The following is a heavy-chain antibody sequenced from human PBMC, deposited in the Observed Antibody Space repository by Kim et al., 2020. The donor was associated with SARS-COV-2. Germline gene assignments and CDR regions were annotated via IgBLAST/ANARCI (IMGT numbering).Heavy chain of an antibody. J-gene: IGHJ6*02. V-gene: IGHV3-30*03. D-gene: IGHD6-13*01. Sequence: GGSLRLSCAASGFTFSSYGMHCVRQAPGKGLEWVAVISYDGSNKYYADSVKGRFTISRDNSKNTLYLQMNSLRAEDTAVYYCAIAAATDPDYYYYGMDVWGQGTTVTVSS. CDR1: GFTFSSYG. CDR2: ISYDGSNK. CDR3: AIAAATDPDYYYYGMDV.